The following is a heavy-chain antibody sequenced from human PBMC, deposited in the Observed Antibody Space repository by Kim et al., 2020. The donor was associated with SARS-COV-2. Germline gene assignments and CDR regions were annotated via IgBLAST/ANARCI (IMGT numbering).Heavy chain of an antibody. Sequence: GGSLRLSCAASGFTFGECAMHWVRQAPGKGLEWVSGVSWISDAIAYADSVKGRFTISRDNAKRSLYLQMDSLRPEDTALYYYVKGQGGIATAIDHWGQGTLVTVSS. CDR3: VKGQGGIATAIDH. D-gene: IGHD6-13*01. V-gene: IGHV3-9*01. CDR2: VSWISDAI. J-gene: IGHJ4*02. CDR1: GFTFGECA.